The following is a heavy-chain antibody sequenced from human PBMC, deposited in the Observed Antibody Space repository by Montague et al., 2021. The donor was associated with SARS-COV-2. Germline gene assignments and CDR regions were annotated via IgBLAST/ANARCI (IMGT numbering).Heavy chain of an antibody. CDR1: GGSVSSGSYY. CDR2: TYYSGXT. Sequence: SETLSLTCIVSGGSVSSGSYYWSWIRQPPGKGLEWIGYTYYSGXTXYXXXXKXRVTISVDTSKNQFSLKLSSVTAADTAVYYCARSRENYNILTGYPYYFDYWGQGTLVTVSS. D-gene: IGHD3-9*01. J-gene: IGHJ4*02. CDR3: ARSRENYNILTGYPYYFDY. V-gene: IGHV4-61*01.